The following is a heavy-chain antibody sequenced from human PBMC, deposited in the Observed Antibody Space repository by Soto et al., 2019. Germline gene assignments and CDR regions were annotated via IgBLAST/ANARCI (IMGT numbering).Heavy chain of an antibody. CDR3: ARDGRNGGYFDY. CDR2: ISVYNGNT. D-gene: IGHD2-8*01. V-gene: IGHV1-18*01. Sequence: ASVKVSCKASGYTFNSYGISWVRQAPGQGLEWMGWISVYNGNTNYAQKLQGRVTMTTDTSTSTAYMELRSLRSDDTAVYYCARDGRNGGYFDYWGQGTLVTVSS. J-gene: IGHJ4*02. CDR1: GYTFNSYG.